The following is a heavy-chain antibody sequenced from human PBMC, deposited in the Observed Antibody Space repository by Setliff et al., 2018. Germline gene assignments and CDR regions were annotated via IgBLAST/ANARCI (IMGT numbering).Heavy chain of an antibody. CDR3: ARESRYYYDNLGTLDY. Sequence: SETLSLTCTVSGDSISSGNYYWSWIRQPAGKGLEWIGRMYPSGSTKYNPSLKSRVSISVDTSKNQFSLKLSSVTAADTAVYYCARESRYYYDNLGTLDYWGQGTLVTVSS. D-gene: IGHD3-22*01. CDR1: GDSISSGNYY. J-gene: IGHJ4*02. CDR2: MYPSGST. V-gene: IGHV4-61*02.